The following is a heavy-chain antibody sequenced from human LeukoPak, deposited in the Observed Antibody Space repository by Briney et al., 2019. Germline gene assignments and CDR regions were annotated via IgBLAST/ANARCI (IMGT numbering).Heavy chain of an antibody. CDR1: GYIFRTYA. J-gene: IGHJ4*02. Sequence: ASVKVSCKTSGYIFRTYAITWVRQAPGQGLEWMGWISAYNGDTKFAPKFQDRFTMTTDTSTSTAYMELRSLRSDDTAVYYCARPLYCTRTSCNDYWGQGTLVTVPS. CDR3: ARPLYCTRTSCNDY. D-gene: IGHD2-2*01. V-gene: IGHV1-18*01. CDR2: ISAYNGDT.